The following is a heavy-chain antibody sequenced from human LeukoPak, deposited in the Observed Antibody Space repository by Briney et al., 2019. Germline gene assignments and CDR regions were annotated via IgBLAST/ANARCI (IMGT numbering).Heavy chain of an antibody. CDR3: AMNDFWSGPGSWFDP. J-gene: IGHJ5*02. CDR2: IYTSGST. CDR1: GGSIRTHY. Sequence: PSETLSLTCTVSGGSIRTHYWSWIRQPAGKGLEWIGRIYTSGSTNYNPSLKSRVTISVDTSKNQFSLKLSSVTAADTAVYYCAMNDFWSGPGSWFDPWGQGTLVTVSS. D-gene: IGHD3-3*01. V-gene: IGHV4-4*07.